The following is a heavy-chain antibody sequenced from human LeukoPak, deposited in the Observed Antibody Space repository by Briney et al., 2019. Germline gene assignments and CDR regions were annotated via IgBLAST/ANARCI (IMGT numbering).Heavy chain of an antibody. D-gene: IGHD1-26*01. CDR1: GFTFDDYA. Sequence: GGSLRLSCAASGFTFDDYAMHWVRQAPGKGLEWVSLISGDGGSTYYADSVKGRFTISRDNSKNSLYLQMNSLRTEDTALYYCAKDKSILGYYSVFDYWGQGTLVTVSS. CDR2: ISGDGGST. V-gene: IGHV3-43*02. J-gene: IGHJ4*02. CDR3: AKDKSILGYYSVFDY.